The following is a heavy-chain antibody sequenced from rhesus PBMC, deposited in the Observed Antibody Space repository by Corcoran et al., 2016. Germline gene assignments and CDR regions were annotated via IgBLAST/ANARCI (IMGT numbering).Heavy chain of an antibody. CDR3: ARDGNWNDAPFDY. CDR2: IYKCGGRT. D-gene: IGHD1-7*02. J-gene: IGHJ4*01. CDR1: GFTFSDYY. V-gene: IGHV3-178*01. Sequence: EVQLVESGGGLAKPGGSLRLSCAASGFTFSDYYMDWVRQAPGKGLVWVSRIYKCGGRTLYADSVKGRFTISRENAKNTLYFQRNSLRAEDTAVYYCARDGNWNDAPFDYWGQGVLVTVSS.